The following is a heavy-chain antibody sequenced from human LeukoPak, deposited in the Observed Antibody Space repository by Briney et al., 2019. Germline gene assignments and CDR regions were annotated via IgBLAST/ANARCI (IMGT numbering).Heavy chain of an antibody. Sequence: KPGESLKISCKGSGYSFTTYWIGWVRQMPGKGLEWMGLIYPGDSDTRYSPSFQGQVTISADKSISTAYLQWSSLKASDTAMYYCARSQGYCSGGSCLQGDWFDPWGQGTLVTVSS. V-gene: IGHV5-51*03. J-gene: IGHJ5*02. CDR1: GYSFTTYW. D-gene: IGHD2-15*01. CDR2: IYPGDSDT. CDR3: ARSQGYCSGGSCLQGDWFDP.